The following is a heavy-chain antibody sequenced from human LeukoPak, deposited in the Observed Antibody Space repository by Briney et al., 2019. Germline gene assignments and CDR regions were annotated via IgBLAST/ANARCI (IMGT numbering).Heavy chain of an antibody. V-gene: IGHV4-34*01. J-gene: IGHJ5*02. D-gene: IGHD6-13*01. CDR1: GGSFSGYY. Sequence: SETLSLTCAVHGGSFSGYYWSWIRQPPGKGLEWIGEINHSGSTNYNPSLKSRVTISVDTSKNQFSLKLSSVTAADTAVYYCARFPRITAAGRGDRWFDPWGQGTLVTVSS. CDR3: ARFPRITAAGRGDRWFDP. CDR2: INHSGST.